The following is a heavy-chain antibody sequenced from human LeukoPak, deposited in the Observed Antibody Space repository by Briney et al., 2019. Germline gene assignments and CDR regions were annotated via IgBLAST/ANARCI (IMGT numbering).Heavy chain of an antibody. J-gene: IGHJ4*02. CDR2: IYSGGST. D-gene: IGHD1-26*01. Sequence: GGFLRLSCAASGFTFSTNFMSWVRQAPGKGLERVSVIYSGGSTYYADSVRGRFTISRDNSKNTLYVQMNSLRDEDTAVYYCAKDQRWESPHYLDSWGQGTLVTVSS. CDR3: AKDQRWESPHYLDS. V-gene: IGHV3-53*01. CDR1: GFTFSTNF.